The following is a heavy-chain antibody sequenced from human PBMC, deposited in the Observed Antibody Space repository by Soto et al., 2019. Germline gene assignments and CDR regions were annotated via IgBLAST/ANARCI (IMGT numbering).Heavy chain of an antibody. D-gene: IGHD3-22*01. CDR1: GFTFSDYY. J-gene: IGHJ3*02. CDR2: ISSSSSYT. V-gene: IGHV3-11*06. CDR3: AREYYYDSSGYYSNALDI. Sequence: QVQLVESGGGLVKPGGSLRLSCAASGFTFSDYYMRWIRQAPGKGLEWVSYISSSSSYTNYADSVKGRFTISRDNAKNSLDLKMNSLRAEDTAVYYCAREYYYDSSGYYSNALDIWGQGTMVTVSS.